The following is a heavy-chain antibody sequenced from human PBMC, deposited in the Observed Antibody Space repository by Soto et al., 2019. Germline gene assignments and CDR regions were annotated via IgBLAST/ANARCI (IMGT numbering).Heavy chain of an antibody. CDR3: AREGPPSLN. Sequence: GASGMLRWEACGATFPRYGISWVRQAPGQGLEWMGWIRAYNGNTNYPQKLRGRVTMTTDTSTSTVYLELRSLRSDDTAVYYCAREGPPSLNWGKGTLVTVSS. CDR1: GATFPRYG. CDR2: IRAYNGNT. D-gene: IGHD2-2*01. V-gene: IGHV1-18*01. J-gene: IGHJ4*02.